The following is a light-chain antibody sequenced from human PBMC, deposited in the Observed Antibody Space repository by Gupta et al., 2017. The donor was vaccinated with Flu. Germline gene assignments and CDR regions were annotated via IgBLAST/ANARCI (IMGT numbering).Light chain of an antibody. Sequence: DIQMTQSPYSLSASVGDRVTITCQASQDISNHLNWYQQKPGKAPKLLIYDASNLETGVPARFRGSGSGTDFTFTISSLQPEDFATYYCQHYDNLPPFTFGQGTKLEVK. CDR3: QHYDNLPPFT. CDR2: DAS. J-gene: IGKJ2*01. CDR1: QDISNH. V-gene: IGKV1-33*01.